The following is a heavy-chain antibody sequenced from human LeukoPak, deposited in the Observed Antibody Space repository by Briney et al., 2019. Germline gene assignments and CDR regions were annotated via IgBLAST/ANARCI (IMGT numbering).Heavy chain of an antibody. D-gene: IGHD3-3*01. J-gene: IGHJ3*02. CDR2: ISSSGSTI. Sequence: GGSLRLSCAASGFTFSDYYMSWIRRAPGKGLEWVSYISSSGSTIYYADSVKGRFTISRDNAKNSLYLQMNSLRAEDTAVYYCARAHGGYYDFWSGSPRIDAFDIWGQGTMVTVSS. CDR3: ARAHGGYYDFWSGSPRIDAFDI. CDR1: GFTFSDYY. V-gene: IGHV3-11*04.